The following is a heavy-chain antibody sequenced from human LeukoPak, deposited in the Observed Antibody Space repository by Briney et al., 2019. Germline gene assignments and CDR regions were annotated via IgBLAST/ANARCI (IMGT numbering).Heavy chain of an antibody. V-gene: IGHV1-18*01. CDR3: ARVPSNSIAKNWFDS. Sequence: GASVKVSCKASGYTFTSYGISWVRHAPGQGLEWMGWISAYNGNTKYAQKLQGRVTMTTDTSTSTAYMELRSLRSDDTAVYYCARVPSNSIAKNWFDSWGQGTLVTVSS. J-gene: IGHJ5*01. CDR1: GYTFTSYG. D-gene: IGHD2-21*01. CDR2: ISAYNGNT.